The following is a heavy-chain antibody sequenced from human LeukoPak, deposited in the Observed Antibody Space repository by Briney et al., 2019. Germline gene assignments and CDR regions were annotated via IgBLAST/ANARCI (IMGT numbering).Heavy chain of an antibody. CDR2: ISPDGSKK. J-gene: IGHJ4*02. Sequence: PGGALRLSCVSSRFTFINYAMHWVGQAPGKGLEWVTLISPDGSKKYYADSVKGRFTISRDNSKNTLYLQMNALRPGDTAIYYCANGQWLVGGSDFDYWGQGTLVTVSS. D-gene: IGHD6-19*01. CDR1: RFTFINYA. V-gene: IGHV3-30*18. CDR3: ANGQWLVGGSDFDY.